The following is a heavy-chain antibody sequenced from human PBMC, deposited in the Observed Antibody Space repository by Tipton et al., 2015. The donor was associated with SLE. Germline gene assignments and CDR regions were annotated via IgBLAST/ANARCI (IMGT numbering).Heavy chain of an antibody. Sequence: TLSLTCAVYGGSFSGYYWSWIRQAPGKGLEWIGEINHSGSPNYNPSLKSRITISVDTSKNQFSLKLSSVTAADTAVYYCVREPRSGYHDYWGQGTLVIVSS. CDR1: GGSFSGYY. D-gene: IGHD3-3*01. CDR3: VREPRSGYHDY. CDR2: INHSGSP. J-gene: IGHJ4*02. V-gene: IGHV4-34*01.